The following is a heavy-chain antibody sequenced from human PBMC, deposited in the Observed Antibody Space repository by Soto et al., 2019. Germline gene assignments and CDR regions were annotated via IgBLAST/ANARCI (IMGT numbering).Heavy chain of an antibody. CDR3: ERDREDDFWSGLFDY. CDR2: ISYDGSNK. V-gene: IGHV3-30-3*01. Sequence: GGSLRLSCAASGFTFSSYAMHWVRQAPGKGLEWVAVISYDGSNKYYADSVKGRFTISRDNSKNTLYLQMNSLRAEDTAVYYCERDREDDFWSGLFDYWGQGTLVTVSS. J-gene: IGHJ4*02. D-gene: IGHD3-3*01. CDR1: GFTFSSYA.